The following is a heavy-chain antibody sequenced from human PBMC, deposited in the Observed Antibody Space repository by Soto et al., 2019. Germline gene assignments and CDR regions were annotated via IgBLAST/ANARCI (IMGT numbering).Heavy chain of an antibody. D-gene: IGHD1-7*01. J-gene: IGHJ4*02. V-gene: IGHV4-4*02. CDR3: ASRDPGTSVDY. CDR2: IYRTGST. Sequence: PSETLSLTCAVSGGSFTSNNWWTWVRQPPGQGLEWIGEIYRTGSTNYNPSLKSRVTISLDKSENQFSLKVTPLTAADTAVYYCASRDPGTSVDYWGRGTLVTVSS. CDR1: GGSFTSNNW.